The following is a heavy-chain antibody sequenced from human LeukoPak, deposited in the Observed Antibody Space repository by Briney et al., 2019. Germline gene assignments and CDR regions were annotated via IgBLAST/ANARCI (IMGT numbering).Heavy chain of an antibody. V-gene: IGHV3-21*01. J-gene: IGHJ4*02. CDR3: AREGGRGWLQRAGFDY. CDR1: GFTFSSYS. D-gene: IGHD5-24*01. Sequence: GGSLILSCAASGFTFSSYSMNWVRQAPGKGLEWVSSISSSSSYIYYADSVKGRFTISRDNAKNSLYLQMNSLRAEDTAVYYCAREGGRGWLQRAGFDYWGQGTLVTVSS. CDR2: ISSSSSYI.